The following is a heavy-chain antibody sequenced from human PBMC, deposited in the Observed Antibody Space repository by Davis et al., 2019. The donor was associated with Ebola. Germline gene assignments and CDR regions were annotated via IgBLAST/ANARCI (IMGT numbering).Heavy chain of an antibody. Sequence: PWGSLRLSCAASGFTFSGSAIHWVRQASGKGLEWLGRVRSKANNYATTYAASLKGRFSISRDESRNMTYLQMNNLKIDDTAVYYCTRVAVAWFDSWGQGTLVTVSS. V-gene: IGHV3-73*01. J-gene: IGHJ5*01. CDR2: VRSKANNYAT. D-gene: IGHD5-12*01. CDR3: TRVAVAWFDS. CDR1: GFTFSGSA.